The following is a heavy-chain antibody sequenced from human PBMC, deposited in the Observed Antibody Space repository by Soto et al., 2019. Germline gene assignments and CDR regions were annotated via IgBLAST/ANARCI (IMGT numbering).Heavy chain of an antibody. CDR2: ISYDGSNK. CDR3: ARDSSGWCAY. D-gene: IGHD6-19*01. CDR1: GFTFSSYG. Sequence: QVQLVESGGGVVQPGRSLRLSCAASGFTFSSYGMHWVRQAPGKGLEWVAVISYDGSNKYYADSVKGRFTISRDNSKNTLYLQMNSLRAEDTAVYYCARDSSGWCAYWGQGTLVTVSS. V-gene: IGHV3-30*19. J-gene: IGHJ4*02.